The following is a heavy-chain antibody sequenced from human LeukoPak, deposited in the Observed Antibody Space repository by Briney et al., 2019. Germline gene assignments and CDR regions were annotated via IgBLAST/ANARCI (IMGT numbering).Heavy chain of an antibody. D-gene: IGHD6-13*01. CDR1: GGSISSSSYY. CDR2: IYYSGST. V-gene: IGHV4-39*07. CDR3: ARASDSIDY. Sequence: PSETLSLTCTVSGGSISSSSYYWGWIRQPPGKGPEWIGSIYYSGSTYYNPSLKSRVTISVDRSKNQFSLKLSSVTAADTAVYYCARASDSIDYWGQGTLVTVSS. J-gene: IGHJ4*02.